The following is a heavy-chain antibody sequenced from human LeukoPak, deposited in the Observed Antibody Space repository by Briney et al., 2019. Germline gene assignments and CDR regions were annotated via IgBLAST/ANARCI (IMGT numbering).Heavy chain of an antibody. V-gene: IGHV3-74*01. CDR1: GFTFSNYW. CDR2: IRGDGSST. J-gene: IGHJ6*02. CDR3: ARGNYHAMDV. Sequence: GSLRLSCAASGFTFSNYWMHWVRQTPGEGLVCVSLIRGDGSSTTYADSVKGRFTLSRDNAKNTGYLQMNSLSAEHTAVYHCARGNYHAMDVWGQGPTLTVSS.